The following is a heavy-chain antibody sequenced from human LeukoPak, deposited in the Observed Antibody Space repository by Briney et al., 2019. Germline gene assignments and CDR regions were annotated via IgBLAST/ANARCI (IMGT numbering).Heavy chain of an antibody. CDR1: GGSISSSSYY. CDR2: IYYSGST. J-gene: IGHJ3*02. CDR3: ARVLGYGDAFDI. D-gene: IGHD5-12*01. V-gene: IGHV4-39*07. Sequence: SETLSLTCTVSGGSISSSSYYWGWIRQPPGKGLEWIGSIYYSGSTYYNPSLKSRVTISVDTSKNQFSLKLSSVTAADTAVYYYARVLGYGDAFDIWGQGTMVTVSS.